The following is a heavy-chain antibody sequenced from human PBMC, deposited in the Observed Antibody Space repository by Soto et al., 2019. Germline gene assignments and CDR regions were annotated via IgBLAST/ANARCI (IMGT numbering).Heavy chain of an antibody. V-gene: IGHV4-31*03. CDR2: INYSGST. CDR3: ARLWLAAGGSNWFDP. Sequence: SETLSLTCTVSGGSISSGGYYWSWIRQHPGKGLEWIGYINYSGSTCYNPSLKSRVIISVDTSENQFSLKLSSETAADTAVYYCARLWLAAGGSNWFDPWGQGTLVTVSS. J-gene: IGHJ5*02. CDR1: GGSISSGGYY. D-gene: IGHD6-13*01.